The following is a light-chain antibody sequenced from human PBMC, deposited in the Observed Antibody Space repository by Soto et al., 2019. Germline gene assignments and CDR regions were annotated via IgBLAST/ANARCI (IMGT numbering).Light chain of an antibody. CDR2: EVS. Sequence: DIVLTQTPLSSPVTLGQPASISCRSSQSLVHSDGNTYLNWLQQRPGQPPRLLIYEVSNRFSGVPDTFSGSEAGTDFTLKISRVEAEDVGVYYCMQTTQFPLTFGGGTKVEIK. CDR3: MQTTQFPLT. V-gene: IGKV2-24*01. CDR1: QSLVHSDGNTY. J-gene: IGKJ4*01.